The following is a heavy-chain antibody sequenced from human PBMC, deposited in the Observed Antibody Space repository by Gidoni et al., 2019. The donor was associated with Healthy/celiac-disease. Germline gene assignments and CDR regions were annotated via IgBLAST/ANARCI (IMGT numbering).Heavy chain of an antibody. J-gene: IGHJ3*02. CDR3: ARDLRATYYYDSSGYYPAAFDI. Sequence: QVQLVQSGAEVKKPGASVTVSCKASGYPFPSYYMHWVRQAPGQGLEWMGIINPSGGSTSYAQKFQGRVTMTRDTSTSTVYMELSSLRSEDTAVYYCARDLRATYYYDSSGYYPAAFDIWGQGTMVTVSS. CDR2: INPSGGST. CDR1: GYPFPSYY. V-gene: IGHV1-46*01. D-gene: IGHD3-22*01.